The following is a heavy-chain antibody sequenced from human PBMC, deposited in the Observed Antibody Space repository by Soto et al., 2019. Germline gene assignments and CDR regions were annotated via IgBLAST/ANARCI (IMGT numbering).Heavy chain of an antibody. CDR2: IYYGGST. Sequence: LCLTGAVSGGSISSGDYSGNWIRQPPGKGLEWIGYIYYGGSTYYNPSLQSRVTVSVDRSRNQFSLKLNSVTAADTAVYYCARVRREYDTSGPVDYWGQGTLVTVSS. CDR3: ARVRREYDTSGPVDY. V-gene: IGHV4-30-2*01. D-gene: IGHD3-9*01. J-gene: IGHJ4*02. CDR1: GGSISSGDYS.